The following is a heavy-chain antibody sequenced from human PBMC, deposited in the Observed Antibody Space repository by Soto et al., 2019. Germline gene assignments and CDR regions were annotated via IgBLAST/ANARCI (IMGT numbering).Heavy chain of an antibody. CDR2: IYYSGST. Sequence: SETLSLTCNVSGGTISSYYWSWIRQPPGKGLEWIGYIYYSGSTNYNPSLKSRVTISVDTSKNQFSLKLSSVTAEDTAVYYCAKDRGRLRLGPYHYYALDVWGQGTKVTVSS. D-gene: IGHD4-17*01. J-gene: IGHJ6*02. CDR3: AKDRGRLRLGPYHYYALDV. V-gene: IGHV4-59*01. CDR1: GGTISSYY.